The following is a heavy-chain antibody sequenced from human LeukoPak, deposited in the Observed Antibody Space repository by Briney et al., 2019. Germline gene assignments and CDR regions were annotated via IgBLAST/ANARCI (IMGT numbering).Heavy chain of an antibody. V-gene: IGHV4-38-2*02. Sequence: SETLSLTCTVSGYSISSGYYWGWIRQPPGKGLEWIGSIYHSGSTYYNPSLKSRVTISVDTSKNQFSLKLSSVTAADTAVYYCAGVPTVTFFDYWGQGTLVTVSS. CDR1: GYSISSGYY. D-gene: IGHD4-17*01. CDR3: AGVPTVTFFDY. CDR2: IYHSGST. J-gene: IGHJ4*02.